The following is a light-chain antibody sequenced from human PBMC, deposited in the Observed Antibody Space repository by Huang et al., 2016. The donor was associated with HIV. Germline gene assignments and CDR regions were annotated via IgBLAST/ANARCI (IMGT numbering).Light chain of an antibody. CDR3: QQYGTSPYT. CDR1: QYVGSAF. Sequence: EILLTQSPGTLSLSPGERATLACRASQYVGSAFLAWYQQRPGQAPRVLMFGASTRARGIPDRFSGSGSGTDFTLSISRLEPEDFAVYFCQQYGTSPYTFGQGTKLE. V-gene: IGKV3-20*01. J-gene: IGKJ2*01. CDR2: GAS.